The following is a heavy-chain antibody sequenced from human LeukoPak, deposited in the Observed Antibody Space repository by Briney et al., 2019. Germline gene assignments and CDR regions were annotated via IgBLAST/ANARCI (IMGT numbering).Heavy chain of an antibody. J-gene: IGHJ6*02. CDR3: ATGDLRVNIAAAGVYGMDV. V-gene: IGHV3-48*04. CDR2: ISSSSSTI. CDR1: GFTFSSYS. Sequence: GGSLRLSCAASGFTFSSYSMNWVRQAPGKGLEWVSYISSSSSTIYYADSVKGRFTISRDNAKNALYLQMNSLRAEDTAVYYCATGDLRVNIAAAGVYGMDVWGQGTTVTVSS. D-gene: IGHD6-13*01.